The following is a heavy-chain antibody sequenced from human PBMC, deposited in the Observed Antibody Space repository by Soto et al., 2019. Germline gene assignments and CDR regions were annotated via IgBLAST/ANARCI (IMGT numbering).Heavy chain of an antibody. J-gene: IGHJ6*02. CDR2: IYYSGST. CDR1: GGSISSSSYY. D-gene: IGHD6-13*01. Sequence: PSETLSLTCTVSGGSISSSSYYWGWIRQPPGKGLEWIGSIYYSGSTYYNPSLKSRVTISVDTSKNQFSLKLSSVTAADTAVYYFARLPQQLVWDYYYYGMDVWGQGTTVTVSS. CDR3: ARLPQQLVWDYYYYGMDV. V-gene: IGHV4-39*01.